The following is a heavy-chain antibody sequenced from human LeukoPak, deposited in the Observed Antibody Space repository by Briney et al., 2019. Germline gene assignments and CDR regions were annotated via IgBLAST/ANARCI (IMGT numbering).Heavy chain of an antibody. J-gene: IGHJ4*02. V-gene: IGHV4-31*03. CDR3: ARDYSGNLYFDY. CDR2: IYYSGNT. Sequence: SETLSLTFTVSGGSISSDGYYWSWIRQHPGKGLEWIGYIYYSGNTYYNPSLKSRVTISVDTSKNQFSLKLSSVTAADTAVYYCARDYSGNLYFDYWGQGTLVTVSS. CDR1: GGSISSDGYY. D-gene: IGHD4-23*01.